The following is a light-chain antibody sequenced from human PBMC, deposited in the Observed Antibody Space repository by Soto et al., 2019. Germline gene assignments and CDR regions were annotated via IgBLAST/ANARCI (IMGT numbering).Light chain of an antibody. CDR2: GAS. CDR3: QQSNNSPPTT. J-gene: IGKJ5*01. CDR1: QSVSSN. Sequence: EIVMTQSPATLSVSPGERATLSCRASQSVSSNLAWYQQKPGQAPRLLIYGASTRATGIPARFSGSGSGTEFSLTIRLLLSEDFALYYCQQSNNSPPTTFGQGTRLEI. V-gene: IGKV3-15*01.